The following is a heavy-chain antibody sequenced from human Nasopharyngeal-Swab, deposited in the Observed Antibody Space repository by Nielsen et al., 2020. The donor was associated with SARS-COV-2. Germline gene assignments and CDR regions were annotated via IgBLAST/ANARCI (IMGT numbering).Heavy chain of an antibody. V-gene: IGHV6-1*01. CDR2: TYYRSKWYN. D-gene: IGHD6-19*01. CDR1: GDSVSSNSAA. CDR3: ARDGGYGSTMEY. Sequence: SETLSLTCAISGDSVSSNSAAWNWISQCPSRGLEWLRRTYYRSKWYNDSAISVKSRITINPDTSNNQFSLQLNSVTPEDTAVYYCARDGGYGSTMEYWGQGTLVTVSS. J-gene: IGHJ4*02.